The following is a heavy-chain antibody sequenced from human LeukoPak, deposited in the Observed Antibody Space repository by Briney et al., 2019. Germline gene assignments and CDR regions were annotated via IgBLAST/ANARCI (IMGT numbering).Heavy chain of an antibody. CDR3: ARGGGYCSGSSCFFPYFDL. Sequence: SETLSLTCTVPGDSISTYYWSWIRQPAGKGLEWSGRIYTSGSTNYNPSLKSRVTMSVDTSKKQFSLKMTSVTAADTAVYYCARGGGYCSGSSCFFPYFDLWGRGTLVTVSS. D-gene: IGHD2-15*01. V-gene: IGHV4-4*07. CDR1: GDSISTYY. J-gene: IGHJ2*01. CDR2: IYTSGST.